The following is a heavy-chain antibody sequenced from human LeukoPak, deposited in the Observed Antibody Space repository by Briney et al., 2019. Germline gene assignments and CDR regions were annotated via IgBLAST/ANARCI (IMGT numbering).Heavy chain of an antibody. CDR2: ISGSGGST. D-gene: IGHD1-14*01. CDR1: GFTFRSYA. Sequence: GGSLRLSCAASGFTFRSYAMTWVRQAPGEGLEWVSTISGSGGSTYYADSVKGRFTISRDNSKNTLYLQMNSLRAEDTAVYYCAKPARTDYTDYWGQGTLVTVSS. CDR3: AKPARTDYTDY. J-gene: IGHJ4*02. V-gene: IGHV3-23*01.